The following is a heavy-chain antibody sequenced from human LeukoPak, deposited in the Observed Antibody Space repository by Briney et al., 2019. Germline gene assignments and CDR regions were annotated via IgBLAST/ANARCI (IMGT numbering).Heavy chain of an antibody. J-gene: IGHJ6*03. CDR1: GFTFSSYA. Sequence: GGSLRLSCAASGFTFSSYAMHWVRQTPGKGLEWVAVISYDGSNKYYADSVKGRFTISGDNSKNTLYLQMTSLRAEDTAMYYCARDQSKMLRGVIARSTAYYHYYYMDVWGKGTTVTVSS. V-gene: IGHV3-30*04. CDR3: ARDQSKMLRGVIARSTAYYHYYYMDV. D-gene: IGHD3-10*01. CDR2: ISYDGSNK.